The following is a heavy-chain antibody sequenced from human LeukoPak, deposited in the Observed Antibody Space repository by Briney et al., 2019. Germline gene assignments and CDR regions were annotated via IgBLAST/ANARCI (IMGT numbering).Heavy chain of an antibody. J-gene: IGHJ3*02. D-gene: IGHD2-2*01. Sequence: ASVKVSCKASGGTFSSYAISWVRQAPGQGLEWMGGIIPIFGTANYAQKFQGRVTITADESTSTAYMELSSLRSEDTAVYYCARGREGAVVPAVYDAFDIWDQGTMVTVSS. CDR1: GGTFSSYA. CDR3: ARGREGAVVPAVYDAFDI. V-gene: IGHV1-69*13. CDR2: IIPIFGTA.